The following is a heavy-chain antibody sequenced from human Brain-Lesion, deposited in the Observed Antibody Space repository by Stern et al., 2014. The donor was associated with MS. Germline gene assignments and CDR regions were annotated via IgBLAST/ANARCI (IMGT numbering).Heavy chain of an antibody. D-gene: IGHD1-14*01. V-gene: IGHV3-9*01. CDR3: ARDITGSSAYFAY. CDR2: ISWNSGTI. Sequence: VHLVESGGDLVQPGRSLRLSCAAFGFTFDDYDMHWVRPAPGKGLEWVAGISWNSGTIGYADSGKGRFTTSRDNAYSSLYLQMNSLRPEDTALYYCARDITGSSAYFAYWGQGTLVTVSS. CDR1: GFTFDDYD. J-gene: IGHJ4*02.